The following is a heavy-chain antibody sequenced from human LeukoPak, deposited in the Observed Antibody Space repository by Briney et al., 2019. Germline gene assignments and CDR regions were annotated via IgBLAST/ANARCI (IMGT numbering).Heavy chain of an antibody. CDR2: IYYSGST. CDR3: ARDNYYYYMDV. J-gene: IGHJ6*03. CDR1: GGSISSSSYY. Sequence: SETLSLTCTVPGGSISSSSYYWGWIRQPPGKGLEWIGSIYYSGSTYYNPSLKSRVTISVDTSKNQFSLKMSSVTAADTAVYYCARDNYYYYMDVWGKGTTVTVSS. V-gene: IGHV4-39*02.